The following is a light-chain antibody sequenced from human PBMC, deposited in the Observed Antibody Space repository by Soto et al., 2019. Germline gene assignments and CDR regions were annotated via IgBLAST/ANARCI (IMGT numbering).Light chain of an antibody. CDR1: SGHGNYV. CDR3: QTWDPGNVV. Sequence: QAVVTQSPSASASLGASVKLTCTLSSGHGNYVIAWHQQQPEKGPRYLMKVKSDGSHSKGDGIPDRFSGSSSGAERYLAISSLQSEDEADYYCQTWDPGNVVFGGGTKLTVL. V-gene: IGLV4-69*01. CDR2: VKSDGSH. J-gene: IGLJ2*01.